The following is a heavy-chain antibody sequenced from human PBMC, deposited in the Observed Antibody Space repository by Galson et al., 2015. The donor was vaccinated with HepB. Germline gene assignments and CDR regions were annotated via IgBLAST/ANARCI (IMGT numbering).Heavy chain of an antibody. D-gene: IGHD6-19*01. J-gene: IGHJ5*02. Sequence: SLRLSCAASGFTFSAYGLHWVRQAPGKGLEWVAVIWYDGSDKYYADSVKGRFTISRDNSKNTLYLQMNSLRAEDTAVYYCARGGAYRSVFDWFDPWGQGTLVIVSS. CDR2: IWYDGSDK. CDR3: ARGGAYRSVFDWFDP. V-gene: IGHV3-33*01. CDR1: GFTFSAYG.